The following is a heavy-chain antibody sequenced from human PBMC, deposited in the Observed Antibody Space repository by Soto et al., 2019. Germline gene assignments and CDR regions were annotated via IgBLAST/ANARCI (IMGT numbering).Heavy chain of an antibody. V-gene: IGHV3-21*01. CDR2: ISSSSSYI. CDR3: ARGRAAAGTYWFDP. D-gene: IGHD6-13*01. CDR1: GFTFSSYS. J-gene: IGHJ5*02. Sequence: GGSLRLSCAASGFTFSSYSMNWVRQAPGKGLEWVSSISSSSSYIYYADSVKGRFTISRDNAKNSLYLQMNSLRAEDTAVYYCARGRAAAGTYWFDPWGQGTLVTVSS.